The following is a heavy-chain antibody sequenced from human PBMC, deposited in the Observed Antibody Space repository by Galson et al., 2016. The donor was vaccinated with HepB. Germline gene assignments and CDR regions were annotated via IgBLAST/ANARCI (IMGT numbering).Heavy chain of an antibody. D-gene: IGHD2-15*01. J-gene: IGHJ4*02. CDR2: ISGSSGTI. CDR1: GFTFSHYS. Sequence: SLRLSCAASGFTFSHYSMNWVRQAPGKGLEWVSYISGSSGTIHYTDSVKGRFTISRDNARNSLYLQMNSLRAEDTAVYYCETVPEYCSGGACYSLDYWGQGTLVTVSS. V-gene: IGHV3-48*01. CDR3: ETVPEYCSGGACYSLDY.